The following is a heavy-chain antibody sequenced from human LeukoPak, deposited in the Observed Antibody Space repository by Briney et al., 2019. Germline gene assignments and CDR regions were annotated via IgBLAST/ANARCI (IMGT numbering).Heavy chain of an antibody. Sequence: GASVKVSCKASGGTFSSYAISWVRQAPGQGLEWMGRIIPILGIANYAQKFQGRVTITADKSTSTAYMELSSLRSEDTAVYYCAREGWFGELLIAWFGPWGQGTLVTVSS. J-gene: IGHJ5*02. CDR1: GGTFSSYA. V-gene: IGHV1-69*04. D-gene: IGHD3-10*01. CDR3: AREGWFGELLIAWFGP. CDR2: IIPILGIA.